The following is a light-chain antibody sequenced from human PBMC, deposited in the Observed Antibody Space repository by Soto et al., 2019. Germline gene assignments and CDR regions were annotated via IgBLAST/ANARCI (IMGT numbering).Light chain of an antibody. V-gene: IGKV3-20*01. Sequence: EIVLTQSPGTLSLSPWERATLSCRASQSVTSSYLAWYQQKPGQAPRLLIYGASSRATGIPDRFSGSGSGTDFTLAIGRLEPEDFAVYYCQQYGRSPWTFGQGTKVDIK. J-gene: IGKJ1*01. CDR3: QQYGRSPWT. CDR1: QSVTSSY. CDR2: GAS.